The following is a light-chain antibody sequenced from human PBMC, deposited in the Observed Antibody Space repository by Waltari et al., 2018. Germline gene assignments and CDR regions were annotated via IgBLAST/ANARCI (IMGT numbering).Light chain of an antibody. CDR2: QES. CDR3: QAWDSSHVV. J-gene: IGLJ2*01. CDR1: QLGDKY. V-gene: IGLV3-1*01. Sequence: SYELTQPPSVSVSPGQTASITCSGDQLGDKYACWYHQKPGQSPGLVIYQESKRPSGIPERFSGSNSGNTATLTISGTQAMDEADYYCQAWDSSHVVFGGGTKLTVL.